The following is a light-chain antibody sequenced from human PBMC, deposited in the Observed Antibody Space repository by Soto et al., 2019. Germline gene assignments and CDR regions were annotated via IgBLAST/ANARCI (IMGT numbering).Light chain of an antibody. CDR2: GPS. Sequence: DIQMTQSPASLSASVGDRVTITCQASQDINNNLGWYQHRPGKAPKFLIYGPSNAQTGMPSRFSGSGSGTHFTLTISSLQPEDTAIYYCQQYDSLPVTFGQGTRLEIK. J-gene: IGKJ5*01. V-gene: IGKV1-33*01. CDR1: QDINNN. CDR3: QQYDSLPVT.